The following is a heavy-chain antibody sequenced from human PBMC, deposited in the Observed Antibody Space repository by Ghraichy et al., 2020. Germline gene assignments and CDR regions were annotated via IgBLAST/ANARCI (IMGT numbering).Heavy chain of an antibody. D-gene: IGHD3-3*01. Sequence: LSLTCAASGFTFSSYAMSWVRQAPGKGLEWVSAISGSGGSTYYADSVKGRFTISRDNSKNTLYLQMNSLRAEDTAVYYCAKEGDDFWSGYFNYFDYWGQGTLVTVSS. CDR2: ISGSGGST. J-gene: IGHJ4*02. CDR1: GFTFSSYA. CDR3: AKEGDDFWSGYFNYFDY. V-gene: IGHV3-23*01.